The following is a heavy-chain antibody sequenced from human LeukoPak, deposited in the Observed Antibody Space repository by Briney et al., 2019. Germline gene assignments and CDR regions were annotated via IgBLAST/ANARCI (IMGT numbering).Heavy chain of an antibody. Sequence: SETLSLTCTVSGGSISSSTYYWGWIRQPPGKGLEWIGSINYSGSTYYNPSLKSRVTVSVDTSKNQFSLKLSSVTAADTAVYYCARHGTLGSTTYPLDYWGQGTLVTVSS. V-gene: IGHV4-39*01. CDR1: GGSISSSTYY. J-gene: IGHJ4*02. D-gene: IGHD1-26*01. CDR3: ARHGTLGSTTYPLDY. CDR2: INYSGST.